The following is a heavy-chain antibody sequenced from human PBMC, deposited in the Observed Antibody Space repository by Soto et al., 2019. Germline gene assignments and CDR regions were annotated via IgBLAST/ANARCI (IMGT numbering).Heavy chain of an antibody. CDR3: ARDGGITMID. J-gene: IGHJ4*02. D-gene: IGHD3-22*01. V-gene: IGHV1-18*01. Sequence: ASVKVSCKASGYSFTNYGISWVRQAPGQGLEWMGWISAYNGNTYYAQRLQGRVTMTTDTSTTTIYMELRSLRSDDTAVYYCARDGGITMIDWGQGTLVTVSS. CDR2: ISAYNGNT. CDR1: GYSFTNYG.